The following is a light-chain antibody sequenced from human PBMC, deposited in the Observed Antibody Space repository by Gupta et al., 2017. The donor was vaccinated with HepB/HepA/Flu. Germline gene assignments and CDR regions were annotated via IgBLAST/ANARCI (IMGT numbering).Light chain of an antibody. CDR3: QQRSNWPPEYT. CDR2: DAS. V-gene: IGKV3-11*01. Sequence: EIVLTPSSATLSVSPGERATLSCRPSQSVSSYLAWYQQKPGQAPRLLIYDASNRATGIPARFSGSGSGSDFTLTISSLEPEDSAVYYCQQRSNWPPEYTFGQGTKLEIK. J-gene: IGKJ2*01. CDR1: QSVSSY.